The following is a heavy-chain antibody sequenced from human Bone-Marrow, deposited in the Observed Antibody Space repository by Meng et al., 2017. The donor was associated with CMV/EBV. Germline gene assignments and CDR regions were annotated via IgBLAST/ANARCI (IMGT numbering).Heavy chain of an antibody. V-gene: IGHV3-21*01. CDR1: GFTFSSYS. D-gene: IGHD2-2*02. CDR2: ISSSSSYI. Sequence: GGSLRLSCAASGFTFSSYSMNWVRQAPGKGLEWVSSISSSSSYIYYADSVKGRFTISRDNAKNSLYLQMNSLRAEDTAVYYCARVDCSSTSCYNYYYYYGMDVWGQGTTVTVSS. J-gene: IGHJ6*02. CDR3: ARVDCSSTSCYNYYYYYGMDV.